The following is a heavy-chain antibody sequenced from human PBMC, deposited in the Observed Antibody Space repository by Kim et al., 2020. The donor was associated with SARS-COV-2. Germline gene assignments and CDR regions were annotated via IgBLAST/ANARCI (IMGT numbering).Heavy chain of an antibody. CDR1: GFTFSSYA. CDR3: AKDPAFEDGLDSSSWYFGVSGVFDY. V-gene: IGHV3-23*01. CDR2: ISGSGGST. Sequence: GGSLRLSCAASGFTFSSYAMSWVRQAPGKGLEWVSAISGSGGSTYYADSVKGRFTISRDNSKNTLYLQMNSLRAEDTAVYYCAKDPAFEDGLDSSSWYFGVSGVFDYWGQGTLVTVSS. D-gene: IGHD6-13*01. J-gene: IGHJ4*02.